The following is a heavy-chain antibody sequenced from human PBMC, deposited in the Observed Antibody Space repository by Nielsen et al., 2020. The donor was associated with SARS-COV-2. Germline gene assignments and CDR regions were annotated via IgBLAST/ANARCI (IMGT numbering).Heavy chain of an antibody. CDR3: VRIDMATISVDY. D-gene: IGHD5-24*01. Sequence: SETLSLTCIVSDGSISTGSHYWSWIRQPPGKGLEWIGYIFYRGNTNYKPSLKSRVTISVDTSKNQFSLKVNSVTAADTAVYYCVRIDMATISVDYWGRGTLVTVSS. CDR2: IFYRGNT. V-gene: IGHV4-61*01. J-gene: IGHJ4*02. CDR1: DGSISTGSHY.